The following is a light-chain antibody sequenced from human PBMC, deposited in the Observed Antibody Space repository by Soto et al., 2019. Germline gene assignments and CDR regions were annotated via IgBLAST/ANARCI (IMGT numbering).Light chain of an antibody. V-gene: IGLV2-14*01. CDR2: DVT. CDR3: ASYTTASTYV. J-gene: IGLJ1*01. CDR1: SSDVGGYNN. Sequence: QSALTQPASVSGSPGQSITISCTGTSSDVGGYNNVSWYQQHPGQAPRLMVYDVTNRASGVSDRFSVSKSGNTVSLTISGLQAEDEADYYCASYTTASTYVFGTGTKLTVL.